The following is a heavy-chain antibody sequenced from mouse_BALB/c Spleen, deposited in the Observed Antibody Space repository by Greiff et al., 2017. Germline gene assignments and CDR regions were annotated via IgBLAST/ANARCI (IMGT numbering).Heavy chain of an antibody. CDR3: ARSYGSSYNYAMDY. V-gene: IGHV3-8*02. CDR1: GDSITSGY. D-gene: IGHD1-1*01. J-gene: IGHJ4*01. CDR2: ISYSGST. Sequence: EVKVEESGPSLVKPSQTLSLTCSVTGDSITSGYWNWIRKFPGNKLEYMGYISYSGSTYYNPSLKSRISITRDTSKNQYYLQLNSVTTEDTATYYCARSYGSSYNYAMDYWGQGTSVTVSS.